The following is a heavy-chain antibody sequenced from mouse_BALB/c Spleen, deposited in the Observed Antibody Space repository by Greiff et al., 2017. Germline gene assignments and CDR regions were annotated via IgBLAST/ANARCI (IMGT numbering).Heavy chain of an antibody. CDR2: ISSGSSTI. V-gene: IGHV5-17*02. CDR1: GFTFSSFG. Sequence: EVQRVESGGGLVQPGGSRKLSCAASGFTFSSFGMHWVRQAPEKGLEWVAYISSGSSTIYYADTVKGRFTISRDNPKNTLFLQMTSLRSEDTAMYYCARYDGYAMDYWGQGTSVTVSS. J-gene: IGHJ4*01. CDR3: ARYDGYAMDY. D-gene: IGHD2-3*01.